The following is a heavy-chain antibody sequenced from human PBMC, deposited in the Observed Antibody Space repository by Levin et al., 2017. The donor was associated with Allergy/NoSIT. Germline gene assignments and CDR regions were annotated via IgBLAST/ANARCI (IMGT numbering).Heavy chain of an antibody. CDR1: GGTFSSYA. CDR2: IIPIFGTA. D-gene: IGHD5-24*01. CDR3: AISKRGDGYNSWTHDY. Sequence: SVKVSCKASGGTFSSYAISWVRQAPGQGLEWMGGIIPIFGTANYAQKFQGRVTITADESTSTAYMELSSLRSEDTAVYYCAISKRGDGYNSWTHDYWGQGTLVTVSS. V-gene: IGHV1-69*13. J-gene: IGHJ4*02.